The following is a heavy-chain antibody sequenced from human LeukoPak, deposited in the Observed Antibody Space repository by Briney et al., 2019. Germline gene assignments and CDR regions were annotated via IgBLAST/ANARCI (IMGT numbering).Heavy chain of an antibody. V-gene: IGHV3-21*01. CDR2: ISSSSSYI. J-gene: IGHJ4*02. CDR1: GFTFSSYG. Sequence: GGSLRLSCAASGFTFSSYGMNWVRQAPGKGLEWVSSISSSSSYIYYADSVKGRFTISRDNAKNSLYLQMNSLRAEDTAVYYCARDTDPYCGGDCDRDYWGQGTLVTASS. CDR3: ARDTDPYCGGDCDRDY. D-gene: IGHD2-21*02.